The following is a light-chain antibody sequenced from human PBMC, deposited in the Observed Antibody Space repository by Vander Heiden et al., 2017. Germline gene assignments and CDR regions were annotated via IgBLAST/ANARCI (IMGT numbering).Light chain of an antibody. CDR3: QQYNDYSWT. CDR2: KAS. V-gene: IGKV1-5*03. Sequence: DIQMTPSPSTLSASVGDRVTITCRASQTIRSWLAWYQQKPGKAPNLLIYKASFLESGVPSRFSGSGSGTEFTLTISSLQPDDTATYYCQQYNDYSWTFGQGTKVEI. CDR1: QTIRSW. J-gene: IGKJ1*01.